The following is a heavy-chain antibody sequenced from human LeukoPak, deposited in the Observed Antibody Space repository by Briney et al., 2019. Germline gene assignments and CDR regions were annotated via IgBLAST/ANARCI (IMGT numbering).Heavy chain of an antibody. J-gene: IGHJ4*02. V-gene: IGHV3-23*01. D-gene: IGHD3-10*01. CDR3: AKAGVFMVRGVSFDY. CDR2: ISGSGGST. CDR1: GFTFSSYA. Sequence: LPGGSLRLSCAASGFTFSSYALSWVRQAPGKGLEWVSAISGSGGSTYYADSVKGRLTISRDNSKNTLYLQMNSLRAEDTAVYYCAKAGVFMVRGVSFDYWGQGTLVTVSS.